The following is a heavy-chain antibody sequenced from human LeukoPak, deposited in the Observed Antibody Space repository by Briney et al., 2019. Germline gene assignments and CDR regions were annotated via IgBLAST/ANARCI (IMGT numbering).Heavy chain of an antibody. CDR3: AKDLRYYDSSGYLDY. D-gene: IGHD3-22*01. CDR2: ISYDGSNK. CDR1: GFTFSSYG. V-gene: IGHV3-30*18. Sequence: GGSLRLSCAASGFTFSSYGMHWVRKAPAKGLEWVAVISYDGSNKYYADSVKGRFTISRDNSKNTLYLQMNSLRAEDTAVYYCAKDLRYYDSSGYLDYWGQGTLVTVSS. J-gene: IGHJ4*02.